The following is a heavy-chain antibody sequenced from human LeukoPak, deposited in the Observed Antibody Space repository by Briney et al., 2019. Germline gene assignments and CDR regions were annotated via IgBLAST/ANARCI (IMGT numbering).Heavy chain of an antibody. Sequence: ASVKVSCKASGYTFTSYGISWVRQAPGQGLEWMGWISAYNGNTNYAQKFQGRVTMTRDTSISTAYMELSRLRSDDTAVYYCARASSGYYDHDYWGQGTLVTVSS. J-gene: IGHJ4*02. CDR1: GYTFTSYG. D-gene: IGHD3-22*01. V-gene: IGHV1-18*01. CDR3: ARASSGYYDHDY. CDR2: ISAYNGNT.